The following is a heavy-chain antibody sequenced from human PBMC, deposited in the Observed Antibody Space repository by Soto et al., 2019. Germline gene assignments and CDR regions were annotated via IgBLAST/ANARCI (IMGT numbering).Heavy chain of an antibody. Sequence: SETLSLTCTVSGGSISRYYWSWIRQPPGKGLEWIGYIYYSGSTNYNPSLKSRVTISVDTSKNQFSLKLSSVTAADTAVYYCARHEAYSNYYYYMDVWGKGTTVTVSS. J-gene: IGHJ6*03. CDR1: GGSISRYY. D-gene: IGHD4-4*01. CDR3: ARHEAYSNYYYYMDV. CDR2: IYYSGST. V-gene: IGHV4-59*08.